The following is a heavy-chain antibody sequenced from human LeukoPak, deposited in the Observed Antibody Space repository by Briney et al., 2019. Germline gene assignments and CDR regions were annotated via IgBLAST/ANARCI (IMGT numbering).Heavy chain of an antibody. CDR2: ISGSGGST. V-gene: IGHV3-23*01. D-gene: IGHD1-26*01. CDR3: AKEWELYYFDY. CDR1: GFTFSSFA. J-gene: IGHJ4*02. Sequence: GGSLRLSCAASGFTFSSFAIDWVRQAPGKGLEWVSAISGSGGSTYYADSVKGRFTISRDNSKNTLYLQMNSLRAEDTAVYYCAKEWELYYFDYWGQGTLVTVSS.